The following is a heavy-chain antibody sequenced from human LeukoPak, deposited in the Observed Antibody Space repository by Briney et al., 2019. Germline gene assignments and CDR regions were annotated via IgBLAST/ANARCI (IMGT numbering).Heavy chain of an antibody. D-gene: IGHD3-16*02. CDR2: IYYSGST. Sequence: PSETLSLTCTVSGGSISSYYWSWIRQPPGKGLEWIGYIYYSGSTNYNPSLKSRVTISVDTSKNQFSLKLSSVTAADTAVYYCARESLGSYLVYWGQGTLVTVSS. CDR3: ARESLGSYLVY. V-gene: IGHV4-59*01. J-gene: IGHJ4*02. CDR1: GGSISSYY.